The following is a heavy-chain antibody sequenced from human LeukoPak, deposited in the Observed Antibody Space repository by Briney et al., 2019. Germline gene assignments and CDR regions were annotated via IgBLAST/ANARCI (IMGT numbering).Heavy chain of an antibody. Sequence: PSGTLSLTCAISGGPISSSNWWTWVRQPPGKGLEWIGEIYHRGSTNYNPSLRSRVTISVNKSKNQFSLKLSSVTAADTAVYYCARGRAGHLFDYWGQGTLVTVSS. CDR2: IYHRGST. J-gene: IGHJ4*02. CDR3: ARGRAGHLFDY. D-gene: IGHD6-19*01. CDR1: GGPISSSNW. V-gene: IGHV4-4*02.